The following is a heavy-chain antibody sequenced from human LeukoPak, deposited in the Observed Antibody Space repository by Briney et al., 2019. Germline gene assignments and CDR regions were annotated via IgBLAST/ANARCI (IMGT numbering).Heavy chain of an antibody. V-gene: IGHV5-51*01. CDR3: ARFRSRYYDSSGYLGFDY. Sequence: PGESLKISCKGSGYSFTSYWIGWVRQMPGKGLEWMGIIYPGDSDTRYSPSFQGQVTISADKSISTAYLQWSSLKASDTAMYYCARFRSRYYDSSGYLGFDYWGQGTLVTVSP. J-gene: IGHJ4*02. D-gene: IGHD3-22*01. CDR2: IYPGDSDT. CDR1: GYSFTSYW.